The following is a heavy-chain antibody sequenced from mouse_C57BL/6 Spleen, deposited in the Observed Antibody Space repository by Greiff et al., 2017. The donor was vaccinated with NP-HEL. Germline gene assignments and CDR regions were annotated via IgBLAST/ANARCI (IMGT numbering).Heavy chain of an antibody. Sequence: VQLQQPGAELVKPGASVKMSCKASGYTFTSYWITWVKQRPGQGLEWIGDIYPGSGSTNYNEKFKSKATLTVDTSSSTAYMQLSSLTSEDSAGYYCAGGLLRGRYFDVWGTGTTVTVSS. CDR3: AGGLLRGRYFDV. CDR1: GYTFTSYW. CDR2: IYPGSGST. V-gene: IGHV1-55*01. J-gene: IGHJ1*03. D-gene: IGHD1-1*01.